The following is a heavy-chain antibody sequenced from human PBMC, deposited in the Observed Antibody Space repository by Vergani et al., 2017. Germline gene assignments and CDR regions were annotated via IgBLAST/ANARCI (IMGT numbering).Heavy chain of an antibody. J-gene: IGHJ3*01. V-gene: IGHV3-21*01. Sequence: EVQMVESGGGLVKPGGSLRLSCVASGFTFSHYSMNWVRQAPGKGLEWVSFISGNKDDIYYADSVKGRFTISRDKDKNSLYLDMSSLRAEATAVYYCVRDVRVSRTWGQGTLVAVSS. CDR3: VRDVRVSRT. CDR1: GFTFSHYS. CDR2: ISGNKDDI.